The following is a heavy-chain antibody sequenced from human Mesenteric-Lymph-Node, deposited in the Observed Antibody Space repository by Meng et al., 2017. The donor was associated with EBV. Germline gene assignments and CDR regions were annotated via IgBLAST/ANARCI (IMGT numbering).Heavy chain of an antibody. V-gene: IGHV4-4*02. CDR2: IFHSGTT. J-gene: IGHJ5*02. D-gene: IGHD3-10*01. CDR3: VKVDGSGRSNWVDP. Sequence: SGPVSGKSWVTLSLLCAVSGGPISSYNWWIWVCKTPGKGVEWIGEIFHSGTTNNNPSLRSRLTLSVDKSKHQFSLRLSSVTAADTAVYYCVKVDGSGRSNWVDPWGQGNLVTVSS. CDR1: GGPISSYNW.